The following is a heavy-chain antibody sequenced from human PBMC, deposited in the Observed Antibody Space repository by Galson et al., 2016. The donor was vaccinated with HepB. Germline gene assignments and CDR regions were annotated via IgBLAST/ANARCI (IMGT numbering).Heavy chain of an antibody. D-gene: IGHD3-10*01. CDR1: DYSFTTYD. Sequence: SVKVSCKASDYSFTTYDISWVRRAPGQGLEWMGWISAFNGNTDFPQKFQGRFTLTTDTSTSTAYMELRSLRSEDTAVYYCSRLNGEAPRGTYHYYHGMDVWGPVTPVLVSS. J-gene: IGHJ6*02. V-gene: IGHV1-18*01. CDR3: SRLNGEAPRGTYHYYHGMDV. CDR2: ISAFNGNT.